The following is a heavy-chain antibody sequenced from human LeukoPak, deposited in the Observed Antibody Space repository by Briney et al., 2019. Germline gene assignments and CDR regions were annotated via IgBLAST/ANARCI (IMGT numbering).Heavy chain of an antibody. CDR2: INHSGST. CDR1: GGSFSGYY. D-gene: IGHD3-16*02. V-gene: IGHV4-34*01. CDR3: ARGRRSHLDY. Sequence: PSETLSLTCAVYGGSFSGYYWSWIRQPPGKGLEWIGEINHSGSTNYNPSLKSRVTISVDTSKNQFSLKLSSVTAADTAVYYCARGRRSHLDYWGQGTLVTVSS. J-gene: IGHJ4*02.